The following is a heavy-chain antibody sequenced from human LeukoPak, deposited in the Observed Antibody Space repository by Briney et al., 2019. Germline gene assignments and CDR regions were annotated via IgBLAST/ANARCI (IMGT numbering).Heavy chain of an antibody. CDR2: INHSGST. CDR3: ARQSYDILTGFTY. CDR1: GGSFSGYY. J-gene: IGHJ4*02. V-gene: IGHV4-34*01. Sequence: KPSETLSLTCAVYGGSFSGYYWSWIRQPPGKGLEWIGEINHSGSTNYNPSLKSRVTISVDTSKNQFSLKLSSVTAADTAVYYCARQSYDILTGFTYWGQGTLVTVSS. D-gene: IGHD3-9*01.